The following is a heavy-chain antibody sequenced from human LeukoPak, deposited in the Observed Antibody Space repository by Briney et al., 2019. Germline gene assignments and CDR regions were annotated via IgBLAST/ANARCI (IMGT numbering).Heavy chain of an antibody. V-gene: IGHV3-23*01. J-gene: IGHJ4*02. Sequence: PGGSLRLSCAASGFTFSGYAMSWGRQAPGEGLEWVSAISGSGGSTYYADSVKGRYTISRDNSKNTLYLQMNSLRAEDTAVYYCAKGDDAEDYWGQGTLVTVSS. CDR1: GFTFSGYA. CDR2: ISGSGGST. CDR3: AKGDDAEDY.